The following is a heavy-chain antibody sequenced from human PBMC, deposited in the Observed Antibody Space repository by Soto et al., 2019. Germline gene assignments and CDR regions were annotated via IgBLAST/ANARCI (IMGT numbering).Heavy chain of an antibody. CDR1: GGSISSGGYY. Sequence: QVQLQESGPGLVKPSQTLSLTCTVSGGSISSGGYYWSWIRQHPGKSLEWIGYIYYSGSTYYTPASKSRVTISVNTSKTQFSPKVSSGTAADTAVYYWAGGGGAVVVPSPWGQGTLVTVSS. J-gene: IGHJ5*02. D-gene: IGHD2-15*01. CDR2: IYYSGST. V-gene: IGHV4-31*03. CDR3: AGGGGAVVVPSP.